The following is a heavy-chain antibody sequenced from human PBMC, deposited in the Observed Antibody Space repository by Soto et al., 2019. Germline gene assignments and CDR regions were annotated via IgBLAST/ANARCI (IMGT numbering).Heavy chain of an antibody. D-gene: IGHD2-15*01. V-gene: IGHV4-39*01. CDR1: GGSISSSSYY. CDR2: IYYSGST. J-gene: IGHJ5*02. CDR3: ARHVDCSGGSCYPGWFDP. Sequence: LSLTCTVSGGSISSSSYYWGWIRQPPGKGLEWIGSIYYSGSTYYNPSLKSRVTISVDTSKNQFSLKLSSVTAADTAVYYCARHVDCSGGSCYPGWFDPWGQGTLVTVSS.